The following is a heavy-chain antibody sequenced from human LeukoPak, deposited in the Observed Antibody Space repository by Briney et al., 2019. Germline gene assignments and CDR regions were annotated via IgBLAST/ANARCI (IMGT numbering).Heavy chain of an antibody. CDR1: GGSFSGYY. Sequence: SETLSLTCAVYGGSFSGYYWSWIRQPPGKGLEWIGEINHSGSTNYNPSLKSRVTISVDTSKNQFSLKLSSVTAADTAVYYCVRDPYDSSDYYDSNVFDIWGQGTMVTVSS. V-gene: IGHV4-34*01. D-gene: IGHD3-22*01. J-gene: IGHJ3*02. CDR3: VRDPYDSSDYYDSNVFDI. CDR2: INHSGST.